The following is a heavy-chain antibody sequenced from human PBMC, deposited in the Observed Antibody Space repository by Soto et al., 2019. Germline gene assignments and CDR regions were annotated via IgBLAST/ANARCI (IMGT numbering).Heavy chain of an antibody. CDR1: GYTFTSYG. CDR3: AREGDSRPGAGLIDY. D-gene: IGHD3-22*01. CDR2: ISAYNGNT. V-gene: IGHV1-18*01. Sequence: ASVKVSCKASGYTFTSYGISWVRQAPGQGLEWMGWISAYNGNTNYAQKLQGRVTMTTDTSTSTAYMELRSLRSDDTAVYYCAREGDSRPGAGLIDYWGQGTLVTVSS. J-gene: IGHJ4*02.